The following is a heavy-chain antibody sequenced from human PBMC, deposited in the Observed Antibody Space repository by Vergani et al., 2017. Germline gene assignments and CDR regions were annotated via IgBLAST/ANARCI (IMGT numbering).Heavy chain of an antibody. J-gene: IGHJ5*02. CDR2: FDYSGSN. V-gene: IGHV4-39*01. Sequence: QLQLQESGPGLLKPSATLSLTCSVSGASIRSSNYYWGWIRQPPGKGLEWIASFDYSGSNYYNPSLKSRVTISVDTSKNQFSLKLSSVTAAATAVHFCARHSTVEWLVKLGWIDPWGQGILVTVSS. CDR1: GASIRSSNYY. D-gene: IGHD6-19*01. CDR3: ARHSTVEWLVKLGWIDP.